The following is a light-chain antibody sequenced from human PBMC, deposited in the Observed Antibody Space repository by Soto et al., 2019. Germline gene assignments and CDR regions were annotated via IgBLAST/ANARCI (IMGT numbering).Light chain of an antibody. CDR1: QDIANF. J-gene: IGKJ2*01. CDR3: QQCYTTPHI. V-gene: IGKV1-27*01. Sequence: DIQMTQSPSSLSASVGDRVSITCRASQDIANFLAWYQHKPGKVPTLLIYAASTLQSGVPSRFSGSASGTDFTLTISSLQAEDVAVYYCQQCYTTPHIFGQGTKLVIK. CDR2: AAS.